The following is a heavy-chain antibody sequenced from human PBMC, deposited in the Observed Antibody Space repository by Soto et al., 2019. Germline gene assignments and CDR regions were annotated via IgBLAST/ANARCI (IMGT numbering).Heavy chain of an antibody. CDR3: ARVPYYCSSTSCSFDY. CDR2: ISAYNGNT. CDR1: GYTFTSYG. J-gene: IGHJ4*02. V-gene: IGHV1-18*01. D-gene: IGHD2-2*01. Sequence: ASVKVSCKASGYTFTSYGISWVRQAPGQGLEWMGWISAYNGNTNYAQKLQGRVIMTTDTSTSTAYMELRSLRSDDTAVYYCARVPYYCSSTSCSFDYWGQGTLVTVSS.